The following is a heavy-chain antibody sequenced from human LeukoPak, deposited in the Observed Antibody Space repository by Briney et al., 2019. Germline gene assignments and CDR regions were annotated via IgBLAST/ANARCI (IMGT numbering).Heavy chain of an antibody. CDR1: GFTFSSYA. D-gene: IGHD5-12*01. CDR2: ISWNSGST. J-gene: IGHJ4*02. CDR3: AKDTGSGYAPEPFDY. Sequence: QAGGSLRLSCAASGFTFSSYAMHWVRQAPGKGLEWVSGISWNSGSTGYADSVKGRFTISRDNAKNSLYLQMNSLRAEDMALYYCAKDTGSGYAPEPFDYWGQGTLVTVSS. V-gene: IGHV3-9*03.